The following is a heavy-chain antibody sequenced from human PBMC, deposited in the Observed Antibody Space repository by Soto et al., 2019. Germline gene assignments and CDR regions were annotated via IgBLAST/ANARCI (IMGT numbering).Heavy chain of an antibody. CDR1: GGSFSGYY. Sequence: QVQLQQWGAGLLKPSETLSLTCAVYGGSFSGYYWSWIRQPPGKGLEWIGEINHSGSTNYNPSLKSRVTISADTSKNQFSLKLSSVTAADTAVYYCARGPVVVVAATFFDYWGQGTLVTVSS. V-gene: IGHV4-34*01. D-gene: IGHD2-15*01. CDR2: INHSGST. J-gene: IGHJ4*02. CDR3: ARGPVVVVAATFFDY.